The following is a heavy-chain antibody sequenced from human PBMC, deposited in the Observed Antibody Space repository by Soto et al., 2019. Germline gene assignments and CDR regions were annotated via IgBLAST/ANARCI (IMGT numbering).Heavy chain of an antibody. Sequence: LGGSLRLSCAASGFTFSSYWMSWVRQAPGKGLEWVANIKQDGSEKYYVDSVKGRFTISRDNAKNSLYLQMNSLRAEDTAVYYCARDSTTYYDFWSGLAYFDYWGQGTLATVSS. CDR2: IKQDGSEK. J-gene: IGHJ4*02. V-gene: IGHV3-7*01. D-gene: IGHD3-3*01. CDR1: GFTFSSYW. CDR3: ARDSTTYYDFWSGLAYFDY.